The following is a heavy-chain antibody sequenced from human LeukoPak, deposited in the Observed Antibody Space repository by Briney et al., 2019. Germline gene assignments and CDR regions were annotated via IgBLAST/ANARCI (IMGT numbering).Heavy chain of an antibody. CDR2: IRGSGDST. D-gene: IGHD3-22*01. Sequence: PGGSLRLSCAASGFIFSSYGVSWVRHAPGKGLEWVSGIRGSGDSTTYADSVKGRFTVSRDNSKNTLYLQMSSLRAEDTAVYYCAKGHYDGGPYHYFDYWGQGTLVTVSS. CDR1: GFIFSSYG. V-gene: IGHV3-23*01. CDR3: AKGHYDGGPYHYFDY. J-gene: IGHJ4*02.